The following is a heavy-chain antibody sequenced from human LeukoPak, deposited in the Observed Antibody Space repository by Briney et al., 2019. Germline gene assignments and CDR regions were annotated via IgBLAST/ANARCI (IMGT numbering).Heavy chain of an antibody. D-gene: IGHD1-26*01. J-gene: IGHJ4*02. Sequence: SETLSLTCTVSGGSISSYYWSWIRQPPGKGLEWIGYIYYSGGTNYNPSLKSRVTISVDTSKNQFSLKLSSVTAADTAVYYCARYLVGATHFDYWGQGTLVTVSS. CDR1: GGSISSYY. CDR2: IYYSGGT. V-gene: IGHV4-59*01. CDR3: ARYLVGATHFDY.